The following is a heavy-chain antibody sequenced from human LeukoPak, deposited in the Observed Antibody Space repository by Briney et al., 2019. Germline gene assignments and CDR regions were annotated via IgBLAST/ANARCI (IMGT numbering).Heavy chain of an antibody. V-gene: IGHV3-21*01. D-gene: IGHD3-16*02. Sequence: PGGSLRLSCAASGFTFSSYSMNWVRQAPGKGLEWVSSISSSSSYIYYADSVKGRFTISRDNAKNSLYLQMNSLRAEDTAVYYCARYDVWGSYRAFDYWGQGTLVTVSS. J-gene: IGHJ4*02. CDR2: ISSSSSYI. CDR1: GFTFSSYS. CDR3: ARYDVWGSYRAFDY.